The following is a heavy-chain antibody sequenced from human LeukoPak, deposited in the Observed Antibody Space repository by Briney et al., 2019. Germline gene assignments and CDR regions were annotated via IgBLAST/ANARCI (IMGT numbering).Heavy chain of an antibody. CDR3: AREAPEYFDWLLPYYYYYYMDV. V-gene: IGHV4-61*02. Sequence: SETLSLTCTVSGGSISSGSYYWSWIRQPAGKGLEWIGRIYTSGSTNYNPSLKSRVTMSVDTSKNQFSLKLSSVTAADTAVYYCAREAPEYFDWLLPYYYYYYMDVWGKGTTVTISS. CDR1: GGSISSGSYY. D-gene: IGHD3-9*01. J-gene: IGHJ6*03. CDR2: IYTSGST.